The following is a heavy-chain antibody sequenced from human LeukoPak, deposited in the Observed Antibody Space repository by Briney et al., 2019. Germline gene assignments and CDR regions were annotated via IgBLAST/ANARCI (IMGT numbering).Heavy chain of an antibody. Sequence: GGSLRLSCAASGFTFNTAWMGWVRQTPGKGLEWLGHIKRTRDDELPVYAAPVQGRFTISRDDSKNTIYLQMGSLRTEDTALYYCTADFAYYGANSGAPDYWGQGTLVTVSP. CDR1: GFTFNTAW. CDR2: IKRTRDDELP. J-gene: IGHJ4*02. CDR3: TADFAYYGANSGAPDY. D-gene: IGHD4-23*01. V-gene: IGHV3-15*01.